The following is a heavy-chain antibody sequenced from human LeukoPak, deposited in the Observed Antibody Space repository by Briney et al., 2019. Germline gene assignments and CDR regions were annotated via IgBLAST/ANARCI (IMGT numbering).Heavy chain of an antibody. D-gene: IGHD3-22*01. Sequence: GGSLRLSCAASGLTFSGYYMTWIRQAPGKGLEWVSPISGTGTTIYSADSVRGRFTVSRDNARNSLFLHMNSLRAEDTAVYYCAVQITMIVVVPYFDYWGQGTLVTVSS. V-gene: IGHV3-11*04. CDR2: ISGTGTTI. CDR1: GLTFSGYY. J-gene: IGHJ4*02. CDR3: AVQITMIVVVPYFDY.